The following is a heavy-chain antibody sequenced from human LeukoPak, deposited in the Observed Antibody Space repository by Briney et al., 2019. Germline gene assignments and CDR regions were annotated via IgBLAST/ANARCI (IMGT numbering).Heavy chain of an antibody. V-gene: IGHV3-48*03. J-gene: IGHJ5*02. CDR1: GFDLNTYE. CDR3: ARGDPHADL. Sequence: GGSLRLSCAASGFDLNTYEMNWVRQAPGKGLEWIAAITISGHTKNYADSVKGRFTISRDNAGTSLYLQMNSLRVEDTGVYYCARGDPHADLWGQGTLVTVSS. CDR2: ITISGHTK.